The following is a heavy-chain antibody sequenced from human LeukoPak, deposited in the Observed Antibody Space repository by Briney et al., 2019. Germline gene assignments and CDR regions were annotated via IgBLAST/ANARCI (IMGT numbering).Heavy chain of an antibody. CDR1: GGSISSYY. CDR3: ARDVRNCSGGSCYSRERDYYYYYYMDV. V-gene: IGHV4-4*07. Sequence: SETLSLTCTASGGSISSYYWSWIRQPAGKGLEWIGRIYTSGSTNYNPSLKSRVTMSVDTSKNQFSLKLSSVTAADTAVYYCARDVRNCSGGSCYSRERDYYYYYYMDVWGKGTTVTVSS. D-gene: IGHD2-15*01. J-gene: IGHJ6*03. CDR2: IYTSGST.